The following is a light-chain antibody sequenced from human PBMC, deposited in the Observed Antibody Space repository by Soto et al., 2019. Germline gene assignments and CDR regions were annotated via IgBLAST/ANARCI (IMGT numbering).Light chain of an antibody. CDR2: KAS. J-gene: IGKJ1*01. CDR1: QTISSW. Sequence: DIQTTQSPSTLSGSVGDRVTITCRASQTISSWLAWYQQKPGKAPKLLIYKASTLKSGVPSRFRGSGSGTEFTLTISSLQPDDFATYYCQHYNSYSQTFGQGTKVDIK. CDR3: QHYNSYSQT. V-gene: IGKV1-5*03.